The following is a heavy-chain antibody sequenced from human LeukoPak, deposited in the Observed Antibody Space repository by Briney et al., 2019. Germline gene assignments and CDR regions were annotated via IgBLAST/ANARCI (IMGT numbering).Heavy chain of an antibody. D-gene: IGHD3-3*01. CDR1: GGSFSGHY. V-gene: IGHV4-34*01. CDR2: INHSGST. Sequence: SGTLSLTSAVYGGSFSGHYWSWIRQPPGKGLEWIGEINHSGSTNYNPSLESRVTISVDTSKNHFSLKLSSVTAADTAVYYCASGQYYDLWSGYYVDWGQGTLVTVSA. CDR3: ASGQYYDLWSGYYVD. J-gene: IGHJ4*02.